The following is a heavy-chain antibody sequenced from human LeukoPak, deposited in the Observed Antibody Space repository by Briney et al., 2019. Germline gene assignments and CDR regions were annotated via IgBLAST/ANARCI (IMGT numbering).Heavy chain of an antibody. CDR3: ARDPGLVGATTHFDY. CDR2: ISSNGGST. CDR1: GFTFSSYA. Sequence: GGSLRLSCAASGFTFSSYAMHWVRQAPGKGLEYVSAISSNGGSTYYADSVKGRFTISRDNSKNTLYLQMNSLRAEDTAVYYCARDPGLVGATTHFDYWGQGTLVTVSS. V-gene: IGHV3-64*02. J-gene: IGHJ4*02. D-gene: IGHD1-26*01.